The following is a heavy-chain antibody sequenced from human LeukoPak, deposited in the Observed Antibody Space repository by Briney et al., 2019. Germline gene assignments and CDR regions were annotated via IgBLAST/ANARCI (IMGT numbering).Heavy chain of an antibody. V-gene: IGHV3-23*01. D-gene: IGHD6-19*01. CDR3: ASLLRKYSSGWYYYYYGMDV. J-gene: IGHJ6*02. CDR2: ISGSGGST. Sequence: GGSLRLSCAASGFTFSSYAMSWVRQAPGKGLEWVSAISGSGGSTYYADSVKGRFTISRDNSKNTLYLQMNSLRAEDTAVYYCASLLRKYSSGWYYYYYGMDVWGQGTTVTVSS. CDR1: GFTFSSYA.